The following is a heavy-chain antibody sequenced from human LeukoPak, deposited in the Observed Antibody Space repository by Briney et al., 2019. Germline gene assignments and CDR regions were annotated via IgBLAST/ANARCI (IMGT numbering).Heavy chain of an antibody. D-gene: IGHD3-3*01. CDR3: AREVYDFWSGYTPYNYYYGMDV. CDR2: LNPNSGGT. CDR1: GYTFTGYY. J-gene: IGHJ6*02. Sequence: ASVKVSCKASGYTFTGYYMHWVRQAPGQGLEWMGRLNPNSGGTNYAQKFQGRVTMTRDTSISTAYMELSRLRSDDTAVYYCAREVYDFWSGYTPYNYYYGMDVWGQGTTVTVSS. V-gene: IGHV1-2*06.